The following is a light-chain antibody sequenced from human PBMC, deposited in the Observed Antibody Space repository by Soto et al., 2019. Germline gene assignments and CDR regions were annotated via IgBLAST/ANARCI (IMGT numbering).Light chain of an antibody. CDR1: QSIDTW. J-gene: IGKJ4*02. Sequence: DILMTQSPSTLSASVGDRVTITCRASQSIDTWLAWHQQKPGQAPKLLISKASSLESGVPSRFSGSGSGTEFTLTISSLQPDDSATYYCKKYKTSRALGRGTKV. CDR2: KAS. V-gene: IGKV1-5*03. CDR3: KKYKTSRA.